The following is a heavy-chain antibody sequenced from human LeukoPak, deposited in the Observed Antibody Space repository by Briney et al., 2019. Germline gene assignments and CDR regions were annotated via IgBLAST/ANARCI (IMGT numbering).Heavy chain of an antibody. D-gene: IGHD7-27*01. CDR2: IGSSSSSI. Sequence: GGSLRLSCAASGFSFSSHSMNWVRQAPGKGLEWVSYIGSSSSSIYYAGSVKGRLTISRDNAKNSLYLQKNSLRAEDTAVYYCARETGEAFDIWGQGTMVIVS. V-gene: IGHV3-21*01. CDR3: ARETGEAFDI. J-gene: IGHJ3*02. CDR1: GFSFSSHS.